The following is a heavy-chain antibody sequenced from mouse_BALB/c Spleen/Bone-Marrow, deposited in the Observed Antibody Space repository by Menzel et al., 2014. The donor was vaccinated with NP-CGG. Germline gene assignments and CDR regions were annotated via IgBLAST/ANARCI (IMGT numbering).Heavy chain of an antibody. J-gene: IGHJ4*01. CDR2: INPYNDGT. CDR3: ARYGNYPSYAMDY. CDR1: GYTFASYV. Sequence: VQLQQSGPELVKPGASVKMSCKASGYTFASYVMHWVKQKPGQGLEWIGYINPYNDGTKYNEKFKGKATLTSDKSSSTAYMELSSLTSEDSAVYYCARYGNYPSYAMDYWGQGTSVTVSS. V-gene: IGHV1-14*01. D-gene: IGHD2-1*01.